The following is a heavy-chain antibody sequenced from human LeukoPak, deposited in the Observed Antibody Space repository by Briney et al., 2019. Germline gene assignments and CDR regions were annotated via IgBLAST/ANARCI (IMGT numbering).Heavy chain of an antibody. Sequence: ASVKVPCKASGYTFTNYGISWVRQAPGQGLEWMGWISPYNGNTNYGQKLQGRVTLTTDTSTSTAYMELRSLGSDDTAVYYCARDSDYYYGSGSYSPQFDPWGQGTLVTVSS. V-gene: IGHV1-18*01. J-gene: IGHJ5*02. CDR2: ISPYNGNT. D-gene: IGHD3-10*01. CDR1: GYTFTNYG. CDR3: ARDSDYYYGSGSYSPQFDP.